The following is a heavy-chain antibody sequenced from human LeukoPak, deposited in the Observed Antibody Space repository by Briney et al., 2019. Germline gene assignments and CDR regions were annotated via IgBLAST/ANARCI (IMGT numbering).Heavy chain of an antibody. CDR3: ARLGYCSGGSCYDRGGFFDY. V-gene: IGHV4-34*01. CDR1: GGSFSGYY. Sequence: SETLSLTCAVYGGSFSGYYWSWIRQPPGKGLEWIGEINHSGSTNYNPSLKSRVTISVDTSKNQFSLKLSSVTAADTAVYYCARLGYCSGGSCYDRGGFFDYWGQGTLVTVSS. J-gene: IGHJ4*02. CDR2: INHSGST. D-gene: IGHD2-15*01.